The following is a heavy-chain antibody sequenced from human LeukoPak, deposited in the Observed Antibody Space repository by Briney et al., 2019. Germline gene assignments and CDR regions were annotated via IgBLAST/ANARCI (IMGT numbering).Heavy chain of an antibody. Sequence: ASVKVSFKSSGYSCINYGLTWVRQAPRPGLEWMGWINSYSGNSDYAQKCNGKVTLTRDTSTSTVYTDLRSLTSEDTAVYYCARAVVAGPKLVPIYMDDWGKGTTVTVSS. CDR2: INSYSGNS. CDR3: ARAVVAGPKLVPIYMDD. D-gene: IGHD2-21*01. CDR1: GYSCINYG. J-gene: IGHJ6*04. V-gene: IGHV1-18*01.